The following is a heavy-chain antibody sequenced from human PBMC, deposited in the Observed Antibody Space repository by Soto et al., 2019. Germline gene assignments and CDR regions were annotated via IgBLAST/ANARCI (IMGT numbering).Heavy chain of an antibody. J-gene: IGHJ5*02. Sequence: GGSLRLSCAASGFTVSSNYMSWVRQAPGKGLEWVSVIYSGGSTYYADSVKGRFTISRDNSKNTLYLQMNSLRAEDTAVYYCARVRLNYPFDPWGQGTLVTFPS. CDR2: IYSGGST. CDR1: GFTVSSNY. V-gene: IGHV3-66*01. CDR3: ARVRLNYPFDP. D-gene: IGHD2-8*01.